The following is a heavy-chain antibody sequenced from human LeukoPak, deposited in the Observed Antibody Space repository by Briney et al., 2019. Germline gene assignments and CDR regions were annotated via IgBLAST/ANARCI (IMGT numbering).Heavy chain of an antibody. V-gene: IGHV3-66*01. D-gene: IGHD5-12*01. CDR1: GFIVNTYY. Sequence: GGSLRLSCAVSGFIVNTYYMSWVRQAPGKGLEWVSIIYSDGSTYYADSVKGRFTISRDTSRNTLFLQMNSLRAEDTAVYYCTRGYVGIDYWGQGTLVTVSS. CDR3: TRGYVGIDY. J-gene: IGHJ4*02. CDR2: IYSDGST.